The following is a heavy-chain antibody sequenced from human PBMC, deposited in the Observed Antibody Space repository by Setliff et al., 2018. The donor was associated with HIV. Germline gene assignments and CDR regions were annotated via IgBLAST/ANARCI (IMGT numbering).Heavy chain of an antibody. CDR3: ARMEATRPPRGLDY. CDR2: IYYSGDT. V-gene: IGHV4-39*01. J-gene: IGHJ4*02. D-gene: IGHD6-6*01. CDR1: GGSVSSTSYY. Sequence: PSETLSLTCTVSGGSVSSTSYYWGWICQPTGKGLEWIGTIYYSGDTQYNPSFKSRVIMSVDTSKNQFSLRLISMTAADTAVYYCARMEATRPPRGLDYWGPGTLVTVSS.